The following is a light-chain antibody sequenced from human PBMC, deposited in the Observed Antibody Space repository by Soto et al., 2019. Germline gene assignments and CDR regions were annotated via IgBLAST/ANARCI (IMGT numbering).Light chain of an antibody. Sequence: QSVLTQPPSASGTPGQRITISCSGSSSNIGSNTVNWYQQLPGTAPNLLIYSNNHRPSGVPDRFSCSKSGSSASLAIIVLQSEDEADYYCAAWYDSLNTVIFGGGTKLTVL. V-gene: IGLV1-44*01. J-gene: IGLJ2*01. CDR3: AAWYDSLNTVI. CDR1: SSNIGSNT. CDR2: SNN.